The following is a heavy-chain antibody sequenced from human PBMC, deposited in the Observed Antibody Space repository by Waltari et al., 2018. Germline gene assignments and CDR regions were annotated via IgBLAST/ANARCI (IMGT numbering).Heavy chain of an antibody. Sequence: QVQLVQSGAEVKKPGASVKVSCKASGYTFTGYYMHWVRQAPGQGLGWMGWINPSSGGTNYAQKFQGRVTMTRDTSISTAYMELSRLRSDDTAVYYCASSLAARTFDYWGQGTLVTVSS. V-gene: IGHV1-2*02. CDR1: GYTFTGYY. J-gene: IGHJ4*02. CDR3: ASSLAARTFDY. D-gene: IGHD6-6*01. CDR2: INPSSGGT.